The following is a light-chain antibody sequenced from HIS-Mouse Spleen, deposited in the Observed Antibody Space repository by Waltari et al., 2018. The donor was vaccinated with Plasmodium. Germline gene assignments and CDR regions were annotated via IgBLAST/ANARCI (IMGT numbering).Light chain of an antibody. J-gene: IGLJ3*02. CDR2: EDS. CDR3: YSTDSSGNHRV. CDR1: ALPKKY. V-gene: IGLV3-10*01. Sequence: SYELTQPPSVSVSPGQTARITCSGDALPKKYAYWYQQKSGQAPVLVIYEDSERPSGIPEGFCGASSGTMATLTISGAQVEDEADYYCYSTDSSGNHRVFGGGTKLTVL.